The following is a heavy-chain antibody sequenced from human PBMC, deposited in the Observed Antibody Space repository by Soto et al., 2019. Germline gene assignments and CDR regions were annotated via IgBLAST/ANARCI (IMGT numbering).Heavy chain of an antibody. CDR3: AKGGYYSLFDI. CDR2: IRGSGGRT. Sequence: EMQLLESGGGLVQPGGSLRLSCVASGFPFSSYAMRWVSQTPGKGLEWVSGIRGSGGRTYYSDSVKGRFTISRDNSNHTLSLEMHILRVEDTAVYFCAKGGYYSLFDIWGQGTMVTVSA. D-gene: IGHD3-16*01. V-gene: IGHV3-23*01. CDR1: GFPFSSYA. J-gene: IGHJ3*02.